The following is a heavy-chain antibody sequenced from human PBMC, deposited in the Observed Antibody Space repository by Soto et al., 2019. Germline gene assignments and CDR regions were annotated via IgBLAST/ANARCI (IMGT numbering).Heavy chain of an antibody. V-gene: IGHV4-59*01. CDR2: IYYSGST. CDR1: GGSISSYF. J-gene: IGHJ4*02. CDR3: ARVGYCGGDCSFPDY. Sequence: QVQLQESGPGLVKPSETLSLTCTVSGGSISSYFWSWIRQPPWKGLEWIGYIYYSGSTNYNPSLKSRVTISVDTSKNQLSLKLSSVTAADTAVYYCARVGYCGGDCSFPDYWGQGTLVTVSS. D-gene: IGHD2-21*02.